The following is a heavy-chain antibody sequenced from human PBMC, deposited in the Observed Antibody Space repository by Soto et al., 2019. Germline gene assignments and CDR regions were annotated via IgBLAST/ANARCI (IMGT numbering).Heavy chain of an antibody. CDR1: GFTFSSYA. J-gene: IGHJ4*02. CDR2: ISGSGGST. D-gene: IGHD2-21*02. CDR3: AKDRAVVTSRFDY. Sequence: EVQLLESGGGLVQPGGSLRLSCAASGFTFSSYAMSWVRQAPGKGLEWVSAISGSGGSTYYADSVKGRFTISRDNSKNPLYLQMNSLRAEDTAVYYCAKDRAVVTSRFDYWGQGPLVTVSS. V-gene: IGHV3-23*01.